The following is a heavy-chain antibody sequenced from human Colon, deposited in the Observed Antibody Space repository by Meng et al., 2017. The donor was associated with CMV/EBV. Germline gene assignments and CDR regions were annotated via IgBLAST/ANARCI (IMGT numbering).Heavy chain of an antibody. V-gene: IGHV4-61*08. CDR1: NGSITSDAYY. D-gene: IGHD3-10*01. Sequence: SETLSLTCTVSNGSITSDAYYWSWIRQLPEKGLEWIGYVYYSGATNYNPSLRSRVTISVDTSKNQFSPKLRSVTAADTAVYYCARDRGVDFFDYWGQGTLVTVSS. CDR2: VYYSGAT. CDR3: ARDRGVDFFDY. J-gene: IGHJ4*02.